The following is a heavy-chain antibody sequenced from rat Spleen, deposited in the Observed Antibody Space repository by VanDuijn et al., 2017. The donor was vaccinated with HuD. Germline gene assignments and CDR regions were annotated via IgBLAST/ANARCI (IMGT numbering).Heavy chain of an antibody. J-gene: IGHJ3*01. CDR2: ITYDGSST. Sequence: EVQLVESGGGLVQPGRSLKLSCAASGFTFSDYNMAWVRQAPKKGLEWVAIITYDGSSTYYRDSVKGRFTISRDNAKSTLYLQMNSLRSEDTATYYCTSLLPGEWFAYWGQGTLVTVSS. D-gene: IGHD1-4*01. CDR3: TSLLPGEWFAY. CDR1: GFTFSDYN. V-gene: IGHV5-7*01.